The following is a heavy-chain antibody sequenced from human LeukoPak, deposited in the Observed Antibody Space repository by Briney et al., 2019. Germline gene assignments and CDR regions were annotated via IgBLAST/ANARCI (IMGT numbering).Heavy chain of an antibody. J-gene: IGHJ4*02. CDR3: ARVSHSIRFDY. CDR2: IYTSGGT. V-gene: IGHV4-4*07. CDR1: GDSISSYY. Sequence: PSETLSLTCSVSGDSISSYYWSWIRQPAGKGLEWIGRIYTSGGTNYNPALKSRVTMSVDTSKNQFSLKLSSVTAADTAVYYCARVSHSIRFDYWGQGTLVTVSS. D-gene: IGHD2-21*01.